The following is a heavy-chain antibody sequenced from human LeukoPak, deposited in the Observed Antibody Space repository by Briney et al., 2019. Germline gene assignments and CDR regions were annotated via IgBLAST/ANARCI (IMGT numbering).Heavy chain of an antibody. CDR2: IYYSGKT. J-gene: IGHJ4*02. CDR3: ARHQDSSSSRVDY. D-gene: IGHD6-6*01. CDR1: GGSVSSTSYY. V-gene: IGHV4-39*01. Sequence: PSETLSLTCTVSGGSVSSTSYYWGWIRQPPGKGLDWIGNIYYSGKTYYNPSLKMRVTISVDTSTNQSSLNLSSVPAADTAVYYCARHQDSSSSRVDYWGQGTLVTVSS.